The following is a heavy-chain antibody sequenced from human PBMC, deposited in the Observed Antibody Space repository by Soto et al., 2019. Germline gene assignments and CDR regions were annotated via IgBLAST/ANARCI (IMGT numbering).Heavy chain of an antibody. CDR2: INSDGSST. Sequence: EVQLVESGGGLVQPGESLRLSCAASGFTFSSYWMHWVRQAPGKGLVWVSRINSDGSSTSYAGAVKGRLTISRDNAKNTVYRQMNRLRADDTAVYYCVRTSLVVAAATREDYWGQGTLVIVSS. V-gene: IGHV3-74*01. D-gene: IGHD2-15*01. CDR3: VRTSLVVAAATREDY. J-gene: IGHJ4*02. CDR1: GFTFSSYW.